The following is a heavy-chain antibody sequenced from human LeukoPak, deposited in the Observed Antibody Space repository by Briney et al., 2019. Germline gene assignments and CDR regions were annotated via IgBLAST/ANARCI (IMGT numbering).Heavy chain of an antibody. Sequence: GASLQISCKGSGYSFTSYWIGWVRQMPGKGLEWMGIIYPGDSDTRYSPSFQGQVTISADKSISTAYLQWSSLKASDTAMYYCARRYYDILTGPGAFDIWGQGTMVTVSS. CDR1: GYSFTSYW. CDR2: IYPGDSDT. CDR3: ARRYYDILTGPGAFDI. J-gene: IGHJ3*02. D-gene: IGHD3-9*01. V-gene: IGHV5-51*01.